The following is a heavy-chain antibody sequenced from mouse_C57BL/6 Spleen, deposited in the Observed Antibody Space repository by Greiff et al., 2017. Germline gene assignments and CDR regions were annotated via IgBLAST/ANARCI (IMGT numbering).Heavy chain of an antibody. CDR3: ASSITTVVDWFAY. D-gene: IGHD1-1*01. CDR2: ILPGSGST. J-gene: IGHJ3*01. Sequence: VMLVESGAELMKPGASVKLSCKATGYTFTGYWIEWVKPRPGHGLEWIGEILPGSGSTNYNEKFKGKATFTADTSSNTAYMQLSSLTTEDSAIYYCASSITTVVDWFAYWGQGTLVTVSA. V-gene: IGHV1-9*01. CDR1: GYTFTGYW.